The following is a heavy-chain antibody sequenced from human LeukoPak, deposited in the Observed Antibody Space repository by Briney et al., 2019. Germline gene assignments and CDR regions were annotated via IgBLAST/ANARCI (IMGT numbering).Heavy chain of an antibody. CDR2: IWYDGSNK. J-gene: IGHJ6*02. Sequence: GGSLRLSCAASGFTFSSYGMHWVRQAPGKGLEWVAVIWYDGSNKYYADSVKGRFTISRDNSKNTLYLQMNSLRAEDAAVYYCARVGGSYHLYYYYGMDVWGQGTTVTVSS. V-gene: IGHV3-33*01. D-gene: IGHD1-26*01. CDR1: GFTFSSYG. CDR3: ARVGGSYHLYYYYGMDV.